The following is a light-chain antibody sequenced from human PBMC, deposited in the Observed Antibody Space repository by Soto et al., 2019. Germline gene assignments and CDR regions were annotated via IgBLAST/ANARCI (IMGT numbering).Light chain of an antibody. J-gene: IGLJ3*02. CDR3: AAWDGTSPWV. CDR2: RDD. V-gene: IGLV1-47*01. Sequence: QSVLTQPPSASGTPGQRVTISCSGGSSNIGSNYVYWYQQFPGTAPKLLIYRDDERPSGVPDRFSGSKSGTSASLAISGLRSEDEADYYCAAWDGTSPWVFGGGTKLTVL. CDR1: SSNIGSNY.